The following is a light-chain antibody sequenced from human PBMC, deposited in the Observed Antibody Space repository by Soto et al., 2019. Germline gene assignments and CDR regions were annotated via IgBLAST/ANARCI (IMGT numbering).Light chain of an antibody. V-gene: IGLV2-23*02. Sequence: QSALPQPASVSGSPGQSITISCTGTSSDIGTSNLVSWYQQYPGKAPKLMVYEVTKRPSGISSRVSGSKSGNTASLTISGLQPEDEADYYCFSYIGISTSLFVFGTGTKRTVL. J-gene: IGLJ1*01. CDR1: SSDIGTSNL. CDR3: FSYIGISTSLFV. CDR2: EVT.